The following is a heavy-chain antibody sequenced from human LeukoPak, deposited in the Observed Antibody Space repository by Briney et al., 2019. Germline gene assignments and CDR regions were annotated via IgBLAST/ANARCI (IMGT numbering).Heavy chain of an antibody. CDR2: VGGGNDI. V-gene: IGHV3-23*03. D-gene: IGHD1-7*01. J-gene: IGHJ4*02. Sequence: AELQGDSCAESAGTFNISSIRYVRHPVDERLEWLAYVGGGNDIYYADSVKGRFTGSRDDAKNTVYLQMNSLRAEDTAIYFCAKDATPRNSIWDHFDSWGQGTMVTVSS. CDR3: AKDATPRNSIWDHFDS. CDR1: AGTFNISS.